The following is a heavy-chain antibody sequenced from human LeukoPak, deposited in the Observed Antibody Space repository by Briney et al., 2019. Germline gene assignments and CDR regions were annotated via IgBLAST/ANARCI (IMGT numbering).Heavy chain of an antibody. J-gene: IGHJ3*02. CDR1: GGSISSYY. Sequence: SETLSLTCTVSGGSISSYYWSWIRQPPGKGLEGIGYIYYSGSTNYNPSLKSRVTISVDTSKNQFSLKLSSVTAADTAVYYCARDSGNLRDDAFDIWGQGTMVTVSS. D-gene: IGHD1-14*01. CDR2: IYYSGST. V-gene: IGHV4-59*01. CDR3: ARDSGNLRDDAFDI.